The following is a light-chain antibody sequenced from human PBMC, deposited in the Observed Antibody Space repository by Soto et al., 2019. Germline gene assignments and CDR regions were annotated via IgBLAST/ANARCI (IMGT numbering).Light chain of an antibody. Sequence: QSVLTQPPSASGTPGQRVTISCSGSSSNIGSNTVNWYQQLPGTAPKLLIYSNHQRPSGVPDRFSGSKSGTSASLAISGLQYEDEADYYCAAWDDSLNGVVFGGGTKLTVL. CDR2: SNH. CDR3: AAWDDSLNGVV. V-gene: IGLV1-44*01. CDR1: SSNIGSNT. J-gene: IGLJ2*01.